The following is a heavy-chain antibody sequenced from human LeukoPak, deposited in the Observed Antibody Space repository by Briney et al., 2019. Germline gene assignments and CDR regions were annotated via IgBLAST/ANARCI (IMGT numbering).Heavy chain of an antibody. Sequence: SETLSLTCTVSGGSISSYYWSWIRQPPGKGLEWIGYIYYSGSTNYNPSLKSRVTMSVDTSKNQFSLKLSSVTAADTAVYYCARHRYCSSTSCYSDFDYWGQGTLVTVSS. CDR1: GGSISSYY. D-gene: IGHD2-2*01. CDR2: IYYSGST. J-gene: IGHJ4*02. CDR3: ARHRYCSSTSCYSDFDY. V-gene: IGHV4-59*12.